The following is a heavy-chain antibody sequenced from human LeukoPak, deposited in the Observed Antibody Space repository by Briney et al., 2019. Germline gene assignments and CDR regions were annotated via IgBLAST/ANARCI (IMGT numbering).Heavy chain of an antibody. D-gene: IGHD3-10*01. CDR3: ARAHRMVRGVIYYYGMDV. Sequence: AASVKVSCKASGGTFSSYAISWVRQAPGQGIEWMGGIIPIFGTANYAQKFQGRVTITADESTSTAYMELSSLRSEDTAVYYCARAHRMVRGVIYYYGMDVWGQGTTVTVSS. V-gene: IGHV1-69*01. CDR2: IIPIFGTA. CDR1: GGTFSSYA. J-gene: IGHJ6*02.